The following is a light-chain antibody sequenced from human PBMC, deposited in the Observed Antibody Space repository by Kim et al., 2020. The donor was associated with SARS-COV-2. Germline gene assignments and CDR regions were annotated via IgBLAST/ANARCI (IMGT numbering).Light chain of an antibody. CDR1: NIGSKS. CDR2: YDS. V-gene: IGLV3-21*04. CDR3: QVWDSSSDHVV. J-gene: IGLJ2*01. Sequence: SYELTHPPSVSVAPGKTARITCGGNNIGSKSVHWYQQKPGQAPVLVIYYDSDRPSGIPERFSGSNSGNTATLTIIRLEAGDEADYYCQVWDSSSDHVVFGGET.